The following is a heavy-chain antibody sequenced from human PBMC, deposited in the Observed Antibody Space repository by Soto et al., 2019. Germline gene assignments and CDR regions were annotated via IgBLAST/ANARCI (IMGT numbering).Heavy chain of an antibody. Sequence: GSLRLSCAASGFTFSNYGMHWVRQTPGKGLEWVALILYDGSNKYYADSVKGRFTISRDNSKNTLYLQVSSLRAEDTAVYYCAKSRDAYNFYFYYGMDVWGQGTTVTVSS. J-gene: IGHJ6*02. CDR3: AKSRDAYNFYFYYGMDV. V-gene: IGHV3-30*18. CDR2: ILYDGSNK. CDR1: GFTFSNYG. D-gene: IGHD2-2*01.